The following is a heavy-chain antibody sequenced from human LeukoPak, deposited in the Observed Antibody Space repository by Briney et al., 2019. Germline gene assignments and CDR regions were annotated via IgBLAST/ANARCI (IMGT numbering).Heavy chain of an antibody. V-gene: IGHV4-31*03. J-gene: IGHJ5*02. CDR3: ARECHQLFNNWFAP. Sequence: QASETLSLTCTVSGGSISSGGYYWSWIRQHPGNFLEWIGYIYYSGSTSYNPSLTSRVTISVDTSKNQFSLKLSSVTAADTAVYYCARECHQLFNNWFAPWGQGTLVTGSS. CDR1: GGSISSGGYY. CDR2: IYYSGST. D-gene: IGHD2-2*01.